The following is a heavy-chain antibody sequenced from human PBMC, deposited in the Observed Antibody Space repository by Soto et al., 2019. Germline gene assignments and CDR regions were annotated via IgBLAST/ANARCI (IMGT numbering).Heavy chain of an antibody. D-gene: IGHD3-3*01. CDR3: ARDLRITIFGVVTAGDFYFDY. V-gene: IGHV1-3*01. J-gene: IGHJ4*02. CDR2: INAGNGNT. CDR1: GYTFTSYA. Sequence: ASVKVSCKASGYTFTSYAMHWVRQAPGQRLEWMGWINAGNGNTKYSQKFQGRVTITRDTSASTAYMELSSLRSEDTAVYYCARDLRITIFGVVTAGDFYFDYWGQGTLVTVSS.